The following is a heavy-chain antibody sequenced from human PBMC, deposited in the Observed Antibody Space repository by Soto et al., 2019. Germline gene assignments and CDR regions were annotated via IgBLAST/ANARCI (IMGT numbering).Heavy chain of an antibody. D-gene: IGHD5-18*01. V-gene: IGHV3-73*02. J-gene: IGHJ4*02. Sequence: EVQLVEPGGGLVQPGGSLKLSCAASGFTFSDSAMHWVRQASGKGLEWVGRIRNKGNNYATAYTASVKGRFTISRDDSKNTVYLQMNSLKIDDTAVYYCTSRRDWTAVDPLDYWGLGTLVTVSS. CDR2: IRNKGNNYAT. CDR1: GFTFSDSA. CDR3: TSRRDWTAVDPLDY.